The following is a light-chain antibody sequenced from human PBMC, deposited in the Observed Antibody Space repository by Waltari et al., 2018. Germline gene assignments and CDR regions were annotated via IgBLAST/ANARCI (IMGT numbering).Light chain of an antibody. CDR3: LLYFGGAWV. Sequence: QTVVTQEPSLTVSPGGTVTLTCASNTGAVTSTYYPNWFQQKPGQAPRGLIYSTSNKHSWPPARFSGSLLGGKAALTLSGVQLEDEAEYYCLLYFGGAWVFGGGTKLTVL. CDR1: TGAVTSTYY. J-gene: IGLJ3*02. CDR2: STS. V-gene: IGLV7-43*01.